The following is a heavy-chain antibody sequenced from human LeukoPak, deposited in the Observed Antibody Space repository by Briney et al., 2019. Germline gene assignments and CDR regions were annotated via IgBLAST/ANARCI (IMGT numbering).Heavy chain of an antibody. J-gene: IGHJ4*02. D-gene: IGHD7-27*01. CDR1: GFTLSSYA. V-gene: IGHV3-23*01. CDR2: ISGSGGST. CDR3: AKPRGDPYYFDY. Sequence: GGSLRLSCAASGFTLSSYAMSWVRQAPGKGLEWVSAISGSGGSTYHADSVKGRFTISRDNSKNTLYLQMNSLRAEDTAVYYCAKPRGDPYYFDYWGQGTLVTVSS.